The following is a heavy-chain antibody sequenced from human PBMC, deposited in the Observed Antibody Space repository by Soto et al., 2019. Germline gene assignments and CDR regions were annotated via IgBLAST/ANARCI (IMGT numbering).Heavy chain of an antibody. V-gene: IGHV4-59*08. CDR3: ARAAYYYDSSGMDY. CDR1: GGSISRYY. Sequence: PSETLSLTCTVSGGSISRYYWSWIRQPPGKGLEWIGYIYYSGSTNYNPSLKSRVTISVDTSKNQFSPKLSSVTAADTAVYYCARAAYYYDSSGMDYWGQGTLVTVSS. CDR2: IYYSGST. J-gene: IGHJ4*02. D-gene: IGHD3-22*01.